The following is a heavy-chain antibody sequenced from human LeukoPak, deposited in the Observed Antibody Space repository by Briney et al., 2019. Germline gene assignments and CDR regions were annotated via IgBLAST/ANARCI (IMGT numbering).Heavy chain of an antibody. Sequence: RGGSLRLSCAASGFTFSSYSMNWVRQAPGKGLEWVSSISSSSSYIYYADSVKGRFTISRDNAKNSLYLQMNSLRAEDTAVYYCASLSSGWYKDDYWGQGTLVTVSS. CDR3: ASLSSGWYKDDY. J-gene: IGHJ4*02. D-gene: IGHD6-19*01. CDR2: ISSSSSYI. CDR1: GFTFSSYS. V-gene: IGHV3-21*01.